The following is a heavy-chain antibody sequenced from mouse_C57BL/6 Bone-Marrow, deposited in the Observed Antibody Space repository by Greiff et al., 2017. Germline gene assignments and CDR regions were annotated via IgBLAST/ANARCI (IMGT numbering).Heavy chain of an antibody. Sequence: QVQLQQSGAELVRPGASVTLSCKASGYTFTDYEMHWVKQTPVHGLEWIGAIDPETGGPAYNQKFKGKAILTADKSSSTAYMELRSLRSEDSAVYCCTLRGGEYWGKGTTLTVSS. CDR3: TLRGGEY. CDR2: IDPETGGP. J-gene: IGHJ2*01. V-gene: IGHV1-15*01. CDR1: GYTFTDYE.